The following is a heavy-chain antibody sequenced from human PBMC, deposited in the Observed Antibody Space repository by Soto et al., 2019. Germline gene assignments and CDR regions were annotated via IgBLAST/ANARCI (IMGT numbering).Heavy chain of an antibody. V-gene: IGHV4-30-2*01. CDR1: GGSISSGGYS. D-gene: IGHD1-26*01. Sequence: PSETLSLTCAVSGGSISSGGYSWSWIRQPPGKGLEWIGYIYHSGSTYYNPSLKSRVTISVDRSKNQFSLKLSSVTAADTAVYYFASSRGSPVPLDYWGQGTLVTVYS. J-gene: IGHJ4*02. CDR2: IYHSGST. CDR3: ASSRGSPVPLDY.